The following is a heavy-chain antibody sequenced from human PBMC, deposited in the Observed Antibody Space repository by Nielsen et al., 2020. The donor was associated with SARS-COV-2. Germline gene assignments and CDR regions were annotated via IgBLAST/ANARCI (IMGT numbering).Heavy chain of an antibody. J-gene: IGHJ6*02. V-gene: IGHV3-73*01. Sequence: GGSLRLSCVASGFTFSGSAMHWVRQASGKGLEWLGRIRSYANEYATAYAASVKGRFTISRDDSKNTAYLQMNSLKTEDTAVYYCARERQLGYGMDVWGQGTTVTVSS. D-gene: IGHD6-6*01. CDR2: IRSYANEYAT. CDR3: ARERQLGYGMDV. CDR1: GFTFSGSA.